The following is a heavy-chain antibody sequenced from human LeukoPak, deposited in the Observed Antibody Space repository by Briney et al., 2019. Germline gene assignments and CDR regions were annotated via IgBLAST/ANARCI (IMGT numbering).Heavy chain of an antibody. CDR2: ISYDGSNK. CDR3: ARGGIVVVTATPGLLDY. J-gene: IGHJ4*02. Sequence: GGSLRLSCAASGFTFSSYAMHWVRQAPGKGLEWVAVISYDGSNKYYADSVKGRFTISRDNSKNTLYLQMNSLRAKDTAVYYCARGGIVVVTATPGLLDYWGQGTLVTVSS. D-gene: IGHD2-21*02. V-gene: IGHV3-30-3*01. CDR1: GFTFSSYA.